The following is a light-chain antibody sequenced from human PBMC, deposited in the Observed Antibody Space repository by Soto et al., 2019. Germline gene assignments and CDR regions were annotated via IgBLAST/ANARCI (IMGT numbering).Light chain of an antibody. CDR1: QSVSSSY. CDR3: QQYGSSPPMYT. V-gene: IGKV3-20*01. CDR2: GAS. Sequence: EIVLTQSPGTLSLYPGERATLSCRASQSVSSSYIAWYQQKPGQAPRLLIYGASSRATGIPDRFSGSGSGTDFTLTISRLEPEDFAVSYCQQYGSSPPMYTFGQGTKLEIK. J-gene: IGKJ2*01.